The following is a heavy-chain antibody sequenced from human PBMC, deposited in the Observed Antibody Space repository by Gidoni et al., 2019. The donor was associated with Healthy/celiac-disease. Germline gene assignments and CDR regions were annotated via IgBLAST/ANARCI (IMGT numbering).Heavy chain of an antibody. CDR3: AREPPDTAMVTGAFDI. Sequence: QVQLQESGPGLVKPSQTLSLTCTVSGGSISSGGYYWSWIRQHPGKGLEWIGYIYYSGSTYYNPSLKSRVTISVDTSKNQFSLKLSSVTAADTAVYYCAREPPDTAMVTGAFDIWFQGTMVTVSS. V-gene: IGHV4-31*03. D-gene: IGHD5-18*01. CDR1: GGSISSGGYY. CDR2: IYYSGST. J-gene: IGHJ3*02.